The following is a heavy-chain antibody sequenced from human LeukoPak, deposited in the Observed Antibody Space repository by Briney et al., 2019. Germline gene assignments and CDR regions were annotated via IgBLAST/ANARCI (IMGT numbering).Heavy chain of an antibody. CDR1: GFTFSSYS. V-gene: IGHV3-21*01. J-gene: IGHJ4*02. CDR2: ISSSSSYI. D-gene: IGHD3-22*01. Sequence: GGSLRLSCAASGFTFSSYSMNWVRQAPGKGLEWVSSISSSSSYIYYADSVKGRFTISRDNAKNSLYLQMNSLRAEDTAVYYCARVSYYYDSSGYRDYWGQGTLVTVSS. CDR3: ARVSYYYDSSGYRDY.